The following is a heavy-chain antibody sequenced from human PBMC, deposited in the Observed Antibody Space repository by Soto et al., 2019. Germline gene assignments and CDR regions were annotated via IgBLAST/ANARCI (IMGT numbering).Heavy chain of an antibody. J-gene: IGHJ4*02. CDR1: GFTFSSYA. D-gene: IGHD2-2*03. CDR2: ISGSGGST. V-gene: IGHV3-23*01. Sequence: HPGGSLRLSCAASGFTFSSYAMSWVRQAPGKGLEWVSAISGSGGSTYYADSVKGRFTISRYNSKNTLYLQMNSLRAEDTAVYYCAKEGGYCSSTSCYGHVYYWGQGTMVTVS. CDR3: AKEGGYCSSTSCYGHVYY.